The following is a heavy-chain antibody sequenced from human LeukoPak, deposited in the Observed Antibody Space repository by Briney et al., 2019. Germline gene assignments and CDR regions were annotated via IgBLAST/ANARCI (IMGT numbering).Heavy chain of an antibody. Sequence: GASVKVSCKASGDTFTDYYIHWVRQAPGQGLEWMGWINPNSGATNYAQKFHGRVTMTRDTSISTAYMELSTLRSDDTAVYYCATASGRFSPIDYWGRGALVTVSS. CDR2: INPNSGAT. J-gene: IGHJ4*02. CDR3: ATASGRFSPIDY. V-gene: IGHV1-2*02. CDR1: GDTFTDYY. D-gene: IGHD3-10*01.